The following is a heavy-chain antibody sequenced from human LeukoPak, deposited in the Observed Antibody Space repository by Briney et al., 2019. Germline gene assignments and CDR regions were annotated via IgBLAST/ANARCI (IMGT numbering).Heavy chain of an antibody. V-gene: IGHV1-69*13. CDR2: IIPIFGTA. Sequence: SVKVSCKASGGTLSSYAISWVRQAPGQGLEWMGGIIPIFGTANYAQKFQGRVTITADESTSTAYMELSSLRSEDTAVYYCATYYYGSGSYYYFDYWGQGTLVTVSS. J-gene: IGHJ4*02. D-gene: IGHD3-10*01. CDR1: GGTLSSYA. CDR3: ATYYYGSGSYYYFDY.